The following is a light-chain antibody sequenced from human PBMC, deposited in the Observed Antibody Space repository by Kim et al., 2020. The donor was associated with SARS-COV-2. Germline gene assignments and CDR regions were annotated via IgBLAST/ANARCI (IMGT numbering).Light chain of an antibody. CDR2: AAS. CDR1: QSISSY. Sequence: ASVGDSVTITCRASQSISSYLNWYQQKPVKAPKLLIYAASSLQSGVPSRFSGSGSGTDFTLTISSLQPEDFATYYCQQSYSTPLTFGGGTKVDIK. V-gene: IGKV1-39*01. CDR3: QQSYSTPLT. J-gene: IGKJ4*01.